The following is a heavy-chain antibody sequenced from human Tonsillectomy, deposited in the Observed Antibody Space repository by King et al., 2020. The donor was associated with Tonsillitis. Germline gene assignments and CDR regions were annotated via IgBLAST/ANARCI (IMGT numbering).Heavy chain of an antibody. V-gene: IGHV4-34*01. CDR3: ATTSKDDNSGLPTEDWFDP. CDR2: INHSGST. D-gene: IGHD3-22*01. Sequence: VQLPQWGAGLLKTSETLSLTCAVYGGSFSGYYWSWIRQPPGKGLEWIGEINHSGSTNYNPSLKSRVTISVDTSKKHFSLKWSSVTAEDTAVYYCATTSKDDNSGLPTEDWFDPWGQGTLVTVSS. J-gene: IGHJ5*02. CDR1: GGSFSGYY.